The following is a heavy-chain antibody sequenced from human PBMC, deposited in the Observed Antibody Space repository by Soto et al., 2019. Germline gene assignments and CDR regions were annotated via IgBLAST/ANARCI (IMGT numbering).Heavy chain of an antibody. Sequence: PGESLKISWSGSGYRFTSYWIGWVRQMPGKGLEWMGIIYPGHSDNRYSPSLQGQVNISADKSISNAYLQWSSLKASDTAMYYCARLAARPVYYYAMDVWGQGTTVSLSS. CDR1: GYRFTSYW. D-gene: IGHD6-6*01. CDR3: ARLAARPVYYYAMDV. CDR2: IYPGHSDN. J-gene: IGHJ6*02. V-gene: IGHV5-51*01.